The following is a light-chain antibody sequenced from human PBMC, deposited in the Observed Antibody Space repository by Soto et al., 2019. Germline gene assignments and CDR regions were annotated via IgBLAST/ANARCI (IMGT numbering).Light chain of an antibody. Sequence: EIVMTQSPATVSVSPGDTATLSCRASQSFGTNLAWYQQKPGQAPRLLIYAASTRATGIPDRFSGSGSGTDFTLTINRLEPEDSAVYFCQQYASSPYTFGQGTKVDIK. CDR2: AAS. V-gene: IGKV3-20*01. J-gene: IGKJ2*01. CDR3: QQYASSPYT. CDR1: QSFGTN.